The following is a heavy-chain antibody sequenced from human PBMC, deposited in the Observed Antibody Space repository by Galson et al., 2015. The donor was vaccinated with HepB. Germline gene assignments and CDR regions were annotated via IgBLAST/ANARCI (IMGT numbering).Heavy chain of an antibody. CDR2: ISSSSSTI. CDR1: GFTFSSYS. Sequence: SLRLSCAASGFTFSSYSMNWVRQAPGKGLEWVSYISSSSSTIYYADSVKGRFTISRDNAKNSLYLQMNSLRAEDTAVYYCATEPPLTIFGVVIHWGQGTLVTVSS. CDR3: ATEPPLTIFGVVIH. V-gene: IGHV3-48*01. D-gene: IGHD3-3*01. J-gene: IGHJ4*02.